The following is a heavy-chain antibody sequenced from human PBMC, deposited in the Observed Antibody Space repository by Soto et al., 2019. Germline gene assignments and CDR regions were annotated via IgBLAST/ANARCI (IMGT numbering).Heavy chain of an antibody. CDR2: VNHSGTT. V-gene: IGHV4-34*01. J-gene: IGHJ4*02. CDR1: GGSFSGYY. CDR3: ARGIGYCSSINCYSSRRLRFDS. Sequence: PSETLSLTCAVYGGSFSGYYWTWIRQSPEKGLEWIGEVNHSGTTYYNPSLKTRVTISVHTPKNQFSLKMSSVTAADTAVYYCARGIGYCSSINCYSSRRLRFDSWCQGTLVTVSS. D-gene: IGHD2-2*01.